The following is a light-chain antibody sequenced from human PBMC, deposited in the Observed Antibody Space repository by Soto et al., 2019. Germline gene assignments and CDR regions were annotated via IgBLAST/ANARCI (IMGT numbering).Light chain of an antibody. CDR1: QTVLYSSNNNNY. CDR3: QQYYSSPSL. J-gene: IGKJ2*01. V-gene: IGKV4-1*01. Sequence: DIVMTQSPDSLAVSLGERATINCKSSQTVLYSSNNNNYLAWYQQKPGQPPKLLIYWASTRESGVPDRFSGRGSGKVLPLTPSGLRAEDGAFYYFQQYYSSPSLFGRGTKRKIK. CDR2: WAS.